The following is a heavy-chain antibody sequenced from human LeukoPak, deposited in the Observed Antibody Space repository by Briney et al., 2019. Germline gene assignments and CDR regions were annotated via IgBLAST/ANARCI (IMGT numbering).Heavy chain of an antibody. V-gene: IGHV3-21*01. CDR2: ISSVSGAL. Sequence: GGSLRLSCAASGFKFRSYSMNWVRQAPGKGLGWVSSISSVSGALYYADSVKGRFTISRDNAKNSLYLQMNSLRAEDTAIYYCARVDDWYDFDYWGQGTPVTVSS. CDR1: GFKFRSYS. CDR3: ARVDDWYDFDY. D-gene: IGHD3-9*01. J-gene: IGHJ4*02.